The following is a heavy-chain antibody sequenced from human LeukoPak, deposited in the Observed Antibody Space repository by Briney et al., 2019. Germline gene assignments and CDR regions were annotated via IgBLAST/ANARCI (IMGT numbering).Heavy chain of an antibody. V-gene: IGHV4-31*03. CDR3: ARASSYSSHNDY. CDR1: GGSISSGAYF. J-gene: IGHJ4*02. D-gene: IGHD6-13*01. CDR2: IYYSGTT. Sequence: SQTLSLTCTVSGGSISSGAYFWSWIRQHPGKGLEWIGFIYYSGTTYYNPSLKSRLTLSKDTSKNHFSLTLSSVTAADTAVYYCARASSYSSHNDYWGQGTLVTVSS.